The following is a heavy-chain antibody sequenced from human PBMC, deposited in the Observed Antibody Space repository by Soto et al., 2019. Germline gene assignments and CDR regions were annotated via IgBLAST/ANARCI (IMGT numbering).Heavy chain of an antibody. Sequence: QVQLVQSGAEVKKPGSSVKVSCKASGGTFNNYAFSWVRQAPGQGLEWMGGIIPIFRTPDYAQKFQGRVTITSDECTTTAYMELTVRRSEDTAVYFCARDKAPLRLGGNYYYEPAVWGQGTTVTVSS. D-gene: IGHD4-17*01. CDR3: ARDKAPLRLGGNYYYEPAV. CDR1: GGTFNNYA. V-gene: IGHV1-69*05. CDR2: IIPIFRTP. J-gene: IGHJ6*02.